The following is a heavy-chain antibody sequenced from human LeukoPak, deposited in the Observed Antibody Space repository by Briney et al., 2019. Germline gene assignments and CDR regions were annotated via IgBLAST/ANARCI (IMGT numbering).Heavy chain of an antibody. Sequence: SETLSLTCAVYGVSFSGYYWSWIRQPSGKGLEWIGEINHSGSTNYNPSLESGVTTSVDTSKNHFSLKLSSVTAADTAVYYCARRGVGYCSSTSCYRKINAFDIWGQGTMVTVSS. CDR2: INHSGST. D-gene: IGHD2-2*02. CDR3: ARRGVGYCSSTSCYRKINAFDI. CDR1: GVSFSGYY. J-gene: IGHJ3*02. V-gene: IGHV4-34*01.